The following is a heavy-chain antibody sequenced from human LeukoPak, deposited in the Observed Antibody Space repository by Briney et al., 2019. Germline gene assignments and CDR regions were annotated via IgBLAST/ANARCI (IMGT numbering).Heavy chain of an antibody. D-gene: IGHD3-10*01. Sequence: GGSLRLSCTASGFTFSSYAVSWVRQAPGKRLEWVSSISSDSEYTFYTDSVRGRFTISRGNSKQNLFLQMNSLRAEDTAIYYCAKDRPNYFGSNGHYYRRDGDSWGQGTLVTVSS. CDR3: AKDRPNYFGSNGHYYRRDGDS. CDR1: GFTFSSYA. CDR2: ISSDSEYT. J-gene: IGHJ5*01. V-gene: IGHV3-23*01.